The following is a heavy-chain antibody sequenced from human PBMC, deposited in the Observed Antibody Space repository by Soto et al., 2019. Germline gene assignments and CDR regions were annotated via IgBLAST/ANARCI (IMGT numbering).Heavy chain of an antibody. V-gene: IGHV3-23*01. Sequence: GGSLRLSCAASGFTFTSYAMSWVRQAPGKGLEWVSTISGTGGSTYYPDSVKGRFTISRDNSKNTVYLQMNSLRAEDAAVYYCAKEMTSGYYLIDYWGQGTLVTVS. CDR2: ISGTGGST. D-gene: IGHD3-22*01. CDR3: AKEMTSGYYLIDY. J-gene: IGHJ4*02. CDR1: GFTFTSYA.